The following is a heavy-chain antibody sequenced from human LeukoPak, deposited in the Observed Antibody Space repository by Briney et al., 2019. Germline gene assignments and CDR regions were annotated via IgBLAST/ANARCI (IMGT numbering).Heavy chain of an antibody. J-gene: IGHJ4*02. V-gene: IGHV1-2*02. CDR2: INPNTGGT. CDR3: AKDHGYGDYKGEYYFDY. D-gene: IGHD4-17*01. CDR1: GYTFTGHY. Sequence: ASVKVSCKASGYTFTGHYLHWVRQAPGQGLEWMGWINPNTGGTNYAQTFQDRFTMTRDTSISTAYMELSRLRSDDTAVYYCAKDHGYGDYKGEYYFDYWGQGTLVTVSS.